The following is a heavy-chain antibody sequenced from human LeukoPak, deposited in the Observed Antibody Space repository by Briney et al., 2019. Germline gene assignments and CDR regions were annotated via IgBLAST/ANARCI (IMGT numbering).Heavy chain of an antibody. Sequence: GGSLRLSCAASGFTVSSNYMSWVRQAPGKGLEWVSVIYSGGSTYYADSVKGRFTISRDNSKNTLYLQMNSLRAEDTAVYYCARGFSSGWYGCPFDYWGHGTLVTVSS. V-gene: IGHV3-53*01. CDR2: IYSGGST. CDR3: ARGFSSGWYGCPFDY. D-gene: IGHD6-19*01. CDR1: GFTVSSNY. J-gene: IGHJ4*01.